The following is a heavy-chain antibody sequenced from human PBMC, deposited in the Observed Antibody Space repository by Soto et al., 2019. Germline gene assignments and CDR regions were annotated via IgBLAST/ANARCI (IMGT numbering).Heavy chain of an antibody. CDR3: ARSGGLDRDFNY. Sequence: QVQLVQSGAEVKKPGSSVTVSCKASGGTFSSDSFSWVRQAPGQGLEWMGGIIPMFDTPIYAQKFQDRVTITADESTSTAYMQLSSLRSGDTAVYYCARSGGLDRDFNYWGQGSLVTASS. D-gene: IGHD1-26*01. V-gene: IGHV1-69*12. CDR1: GGTFSSDS. J-gene: IGHJ4*02. CDR2: IIPMFDTP.